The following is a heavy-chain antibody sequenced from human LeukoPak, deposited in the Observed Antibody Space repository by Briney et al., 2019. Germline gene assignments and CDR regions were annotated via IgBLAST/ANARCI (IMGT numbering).Heavy chain of an antibody. CDR3: ARVGTVAGYFDWLFAFDY. V-gene: IGHV4-59*11. Sequence: SETLSLTCTVSGGSISSHYWSWIRQPPGKGLEWIGYIYYSGSTNYNPSLKSRVTISVDTSKNQFSLKLSSVTAADTAVYYCARVGTVAGYFDWLFAFDYWGQGTLVTVSS. CDR1: GGSISSHY. D-gene: IGHD3-9*01. J-gene: IGHJ4*02. CDR2: IYYSGST.